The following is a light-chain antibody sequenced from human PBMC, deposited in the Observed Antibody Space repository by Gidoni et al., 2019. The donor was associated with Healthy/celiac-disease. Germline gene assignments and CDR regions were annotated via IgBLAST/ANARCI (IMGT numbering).Light chain of an antibody. J-gene: IGLJ1*01. CDR3: CSYARSYTYV. CDR1: SSDVGGYDY. V-gene: IGLV2-11*01. CDR2: DVS. Sequence: QPRSVSGSPGQSVTISCTGTSSDVGGYDYVSWYQQHPGKVPKLTIYDVSKRPSGVPDRFSGSKSGNTASLTISGLQAEDEADYYCCSYARSYTYVFGIGTKVTVL.